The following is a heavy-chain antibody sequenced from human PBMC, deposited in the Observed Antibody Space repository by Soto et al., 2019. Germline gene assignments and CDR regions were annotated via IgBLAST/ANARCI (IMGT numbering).Heavy chain of an antibody. D-gene: IGHD3-10*01. CDR3: ARGGRPDI. J-gene: IGHJ3*02. Sequence: PGGSLRLSCAASGFPFNIYWMSWVRQAPGKGLEWVANIKQDGSDKYYVDSVKGRFTISRDNGKNSLYLQMNSLRVEDTAVYYCARGGRPDIWGQGTMVTVSS. CDR2: IKQDGSDK. V-gene: IGHV3-7*01. CDR1: GFPFNIYW.